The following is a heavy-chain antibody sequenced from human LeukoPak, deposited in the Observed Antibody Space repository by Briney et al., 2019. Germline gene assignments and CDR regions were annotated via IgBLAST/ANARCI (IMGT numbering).Heavy chain of an antibody. CDR3: AKDRGHYYDSSGFKH. CDR1: GFTFSSYG. Sequence: PGGSLRLSCVASGFTFSSYGVHWVRQAPGKGLEWVAVISYDGSNKYYADSVKGRFTISRDNSKNTLYLQMNSLRAEDTAVYYCAKDRGHYYDSSGFKHWGQGTLVTVSS. V-gene: IGHV3-30*18. CDR2: ISYDGSNK. D-gene: IGHD3-22*01. J-gene: IGHJ1*01.